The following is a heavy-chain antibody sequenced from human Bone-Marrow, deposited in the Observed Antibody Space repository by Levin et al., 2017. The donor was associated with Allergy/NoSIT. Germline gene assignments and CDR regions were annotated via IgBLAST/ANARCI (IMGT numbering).Heavy chain of an antibody. CDR2: IYYSGST. Sequence: SETLSLTCTVSGGSISSYYWSWIRQPPGKGLEWIGYIYYSGSTNYNPSLKSRVTISVDTSKNQFSLKLSSVTAADTAVYYCARRLGYCSSTSCYYAAHLGFDYWGQGTLVTVSS. J-gene: IGHJ4*02. D-gene: IGHD2-2*01. CDR3: ARRLGYCSSTSCYYAAHLGFDY. V-gene: IGHV4-59*08. CDR1: GGSISSYY.